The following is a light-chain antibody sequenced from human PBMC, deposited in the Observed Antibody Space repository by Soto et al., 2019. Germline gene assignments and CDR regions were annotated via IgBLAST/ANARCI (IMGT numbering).Light chain of an antibody. CDR3: QQYSQWPLT. CDR1: QSFSST. CDR2: DAY. Sequence: EIVMTQSPATLSVSPGETVTLSCRASQSFSSTLAWYQQKPGQVPRLLIYDAYNMATGIPARFSGSGSGTEFTLTISILQSEDFAVYYCQQYSQWPLTFGGGTKVEI. V-gene: IGKV3-15*01. J-gene: IGKJ4*01.